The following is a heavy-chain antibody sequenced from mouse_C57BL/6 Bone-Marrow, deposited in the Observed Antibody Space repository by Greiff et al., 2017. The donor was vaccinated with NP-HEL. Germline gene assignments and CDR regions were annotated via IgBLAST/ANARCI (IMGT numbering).Heavy chain of an antibody. CDR1: GYTFTGYW. CDR2: ILPGSGST. V-gene: IGHV1-9*01. Sequence: QVQLQQSGAELMKPGASVKLSCKATGYTFTGYWIEWVKQRPGHGLEWIGEILPGSGSTNYNEKFKGKATFTADTSSNTAYMQLSSLTTEDSAIYYCAIRAILQSWFAYWGQGTLVTVSA. D-gene: IGHD2-12*01. CDR3: AIRAILQSWFAY. J-gene: IGHJ3*01.